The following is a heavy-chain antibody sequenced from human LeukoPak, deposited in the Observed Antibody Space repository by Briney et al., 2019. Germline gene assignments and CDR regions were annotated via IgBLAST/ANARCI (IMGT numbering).Heavy chain of an antibody. J-gene: IGHJ4*02. V-gene: IGHV3-48*03. CDR3: ARSGGKGYFDY. D-gene: IGHD4-23*01. Sequence: PGGSLTLSCAASGFTFSSYEMNGVRQAPGKGLEWVSYISSSGSTIYYADSVKGRFTISRDNAKNSLYLQMNSLRAEDTAVYYCARSGGKGYFDYWGQGTLVTVSS. CDR2: ISSSGSTI. CDR1: GFTFSSYE.